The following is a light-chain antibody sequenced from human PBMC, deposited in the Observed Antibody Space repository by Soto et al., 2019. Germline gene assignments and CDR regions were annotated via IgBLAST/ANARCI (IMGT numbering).Light chain of an antibody. CDR1: SSNIGSNY. CDR3: AAWDDSLSFV. V-gene: IGLV1-47*01. CDR2: RNN. J-gene: IGLJ2*01. Sequence: QSALTQPPSASGTPGQRVTISCSGSSSNIGSNYVYWYQQLPGTAPKLLIYRNNQRPSGVPDRFSGSKSGTSASLAISGLRSEDEADYYCAAWDDSLSFVFGGGTKLTVL.